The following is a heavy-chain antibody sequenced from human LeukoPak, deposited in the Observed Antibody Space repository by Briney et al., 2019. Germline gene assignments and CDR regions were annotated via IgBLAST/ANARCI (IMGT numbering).Heavy chain of an antibody. Sequence: GGSLRLSCAASGFTFSSYGMHWVRQAPGKGLEWVAFIRYDGSNKYYADSVKGRFTISRDNSKNTLYLQMNSLRAEDTAVYFCATLRYGLGSYYADYWGQGTLVTVSS. CDR2: IRYDGSNK. J-gene: IGHJ4*02. D-gene: IGHD3-10*01. CDR1: GFTFSSYG. CDR3: ATLRYGLGSYYADY. V-gene: IGHV3-30*02.